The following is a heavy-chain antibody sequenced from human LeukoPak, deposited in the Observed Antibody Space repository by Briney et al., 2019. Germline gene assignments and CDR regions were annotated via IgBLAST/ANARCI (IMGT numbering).Heavy chain of an antibody. D-gene: IGHD6-19*01. J-gene: IGHJ4*02. Sequence: GSLRLSCAASGFPFSSSAMSWVRRAPGKGLEWVSAITASGGGTSYADSVKGRFTISRDNSKNTLYLQMNSLRAEDTAVYYCARRVSSGSSYFDYWGQGTLVTVSS. CDR1: GFPFSSSA. CDR2: ITASGGGT. V-gene: IGHV3-23*01. CDR3: ARRVSSGSSYFDY.